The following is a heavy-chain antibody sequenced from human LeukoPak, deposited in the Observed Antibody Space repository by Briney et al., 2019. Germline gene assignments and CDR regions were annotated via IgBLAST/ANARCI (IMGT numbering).Heavy chain of an antibody. Sequence: PGTSLRLSCAASGFTFSIFGMHWVRQAPGKGLEWVAVIWGDGSSQYYGDSVKGRFTISRDNSKNTLYLQVNSLRAEDTAMYYCAKKGGYSYGYVDSWGQGTLVTVSS. V-gene: IGHV3-33*03. CDR2: IWGDGSSQ. J-gene: IGHJ4*02. D-gene: IGHD5-18*01. CDR1: GFTFSIFG. CDR3: AKKGGYSYGYVDS.